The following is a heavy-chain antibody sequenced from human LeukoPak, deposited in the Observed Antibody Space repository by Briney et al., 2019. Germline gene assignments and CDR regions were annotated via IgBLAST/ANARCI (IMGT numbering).Heavy chain of an antibody. J-gene: IGHJ3*02. V-gene: IGHV4-34*01. CDR3: ARDGSSSWYDAFDI. Sequence: SETLSLTCAVYGGSFSGYYWSWIRQPPGKGLEWIGEINHSGSTNYNPSLKSRVTISVDTSKNQFSLKLSPVTAADTAVYYCARDGSSSWYDAFDIWGQGTMVTVSS. D-gene: IGHD6-13*01. CDR2: INHSGST. CDR1: GGSFSGYY.